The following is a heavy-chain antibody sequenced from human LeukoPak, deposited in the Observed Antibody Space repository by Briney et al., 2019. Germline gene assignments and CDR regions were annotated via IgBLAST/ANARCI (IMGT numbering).Heavy chain of an antibody. CDR1: GGSISSYY. CDR3: ARHPGYYDILTGIYYYYMDV. J-gene: IGHJ6*03. CDR2: IYYSGST. V-gene: IGHV4-59*08. D-gene: IGHD3-9*01. Sequence: PSETLSLTCTVSGGSISSYYWSWIRQPPRKGLEWIGYIYYSGSTNYNPSLKSRVTISVDTSKNQFSLKVSSVTAADTAVYFCARHPGYYDILTGIYYYYMDVWGKGTTVTVSS.